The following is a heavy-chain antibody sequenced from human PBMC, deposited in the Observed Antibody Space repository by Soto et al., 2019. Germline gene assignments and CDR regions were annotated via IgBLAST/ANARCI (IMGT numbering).Heavy chain of an antibody. V-gene: IGHV3-48*03. CDR1: GFTFSSYE. D-gene: IGHD7-27*01. CDR2: ISSSGSTI. J-gene: IGHJ3*02. Sequence: GGSLRLSCAASGFTFSSYEMNWVRQAPGKGLEWVSYISSSGSTIYYADSVKGRFTISRDNAKNSLYLQMNSLRAEDTAVYYCASELTGDAFDIWGQGTMVTVSS. CDR3: ASELTGDAFDI.